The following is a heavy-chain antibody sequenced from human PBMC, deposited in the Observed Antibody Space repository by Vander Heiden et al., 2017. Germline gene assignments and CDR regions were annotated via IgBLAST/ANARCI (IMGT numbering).Heavy chain of an antibody. CDR2: IYYMGST. CDR3: ARLLVRKDPLGVC. D-gene: IGHD3-10*01. J-gene: IGHJ4*01. Sequence: QLQLQESGPGLVKPSETLSITCTVSGGSISSSSSYWGWLRQPPGKGRDGIGSIYYMGSTYYNPTLKSRVSISVDTSKNQFSLKRSSVTAADTAVYYCARLLVRKDPLGVCWGHGTLITVSS. CDR1: GGSISSSSSY. V-gene: IGHV4-39*01.